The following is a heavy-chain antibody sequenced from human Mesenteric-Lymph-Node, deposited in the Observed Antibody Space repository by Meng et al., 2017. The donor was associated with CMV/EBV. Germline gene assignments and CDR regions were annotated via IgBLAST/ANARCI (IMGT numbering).Heavy chain of an antibody. CDR3: ARGPGAYGGD. CDR2: ISTSGTTK. V-gene: IGHV3-48*03. D-gene: IGHD4-23*01. Sequence: GGSLRLSCAASGFSFRSYDMNWVRQAPGKGPEWVSYISTSGTTKYYADSVRGRFTISRDNARNSVFLQMSSLRAEDTDVYYCARGPGAYGGDWGRGTLVTVSS. J-gene: IGHJ4*01. CDR1: GFSFRSYD.